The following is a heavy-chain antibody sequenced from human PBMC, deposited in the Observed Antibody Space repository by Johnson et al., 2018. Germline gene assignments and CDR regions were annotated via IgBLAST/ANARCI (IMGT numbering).Heavy chain of an antibody. Sequence: QVQLVQSGGGVVQPGRSLRLSCAASGFTFSSYGMHWVRQAPGKGLEWVAVIWYDGSNKYYADSVKGRFTISRDNSKNTLYLQMNSLRAEDTAVYYCARAPGSAARYYYYGMDVWGQGTTVTVSS. CDR1: GFTFSSYG. D-gene: IGHD2-2*01. J-gene: IGHJ6*02. CDR2: IWYDGSNK. V-gene: IGHV3-33*01. CDR3: ARAPGSAARYYYYGMDV.